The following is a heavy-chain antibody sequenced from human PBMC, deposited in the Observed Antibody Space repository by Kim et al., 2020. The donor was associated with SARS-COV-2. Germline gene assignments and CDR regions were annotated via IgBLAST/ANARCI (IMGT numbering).Heavy chain of an antibody. CDR3: ARDHIAAARGYGMDV. D-gene: IGHD6-13*01. J-gene: IGHJ6*02. Sequence: VSVKSRITINPDTSKNQFSLQLNSVTPEDTAVYYCARDHIAAARGYGMDVWGQGTTVTVSS. V-gene: IGHV6-1*01.